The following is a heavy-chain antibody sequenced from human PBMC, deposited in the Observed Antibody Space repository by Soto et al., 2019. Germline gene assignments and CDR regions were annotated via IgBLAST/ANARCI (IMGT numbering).Heavy chain of an antibody. J-gene: IGHJ6*02. Sequence: GGSLRLSCAASGFTFADYAMTWVRQAPGKGLEWVSAISGSGGSTYYADSVKGRFSISRDNSKNFLYLQMSGLRADDSAVYYCTRGAGFFYGVDVWGLGTTVTVSS. CDR1: GFTFADYA. D-gene: IGHD3-10*01. CDR3: TRGAGFFYGVDV. V-gene: IGHV3-23*01. CDR2: ISGSGGST.